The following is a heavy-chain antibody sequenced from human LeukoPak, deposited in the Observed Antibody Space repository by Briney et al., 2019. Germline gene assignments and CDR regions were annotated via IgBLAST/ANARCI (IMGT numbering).Heavy chain of an antibody. CDR3: ARDIRPRVESFDY. D-gene: IGHD3-3*01. CDR1: GYTFTDYH. CDR2: INPNSGGT. Sequence: ASVEVSCKASGYTFTDYHLHWVRQAPGQGLEWMGWINPNSGGTNYAQKLQGRVTMTRDTSINTAYMELSRLRSDDTAVYYCARDIRPRVESFDYWGQGTLVTVSS. V-gene: IGHV1-2*02. J-gene: IGHJ4*02.